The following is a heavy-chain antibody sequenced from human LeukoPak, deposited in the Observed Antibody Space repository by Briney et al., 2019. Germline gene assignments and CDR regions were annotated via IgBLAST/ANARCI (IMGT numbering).Heavy chain of an antibody. CDR1: GYTFTGYY. CDR2: INPNSGGT. V-gene: IGHV1-2*04. CDR3: ARADLYYYGMDV. Sequence: ASVKVSCKASGYTFTGYYMHWVRQAPGQGLEWMGWINPNSGGTNYAQKFQGWDTMTRDTSISTAYMELSRLRSDDTAVYYCARADLYYYGMDVWGKGTTVTVSS. J-gene: IGHJ6*04.